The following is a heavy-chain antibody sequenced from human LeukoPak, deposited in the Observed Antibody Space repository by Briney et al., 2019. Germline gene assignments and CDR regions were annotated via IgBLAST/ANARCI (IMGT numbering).Heavy chain of an antibody. CDR3: ARGTGYQLLYYYYMDV. Sequence: PGGSLRLSCAASGFTFSSYSMNWVRQAPGKGLEWVSSISSSSSYIYYADSVEGRFTISRDNAKNSLYLQMNSLRAEDTAVYYCARGTGYQLLYYYYMDVWGKGTTVTVSS. V-gene: IGHV3-21*01. CDR1: GFTFSSYS. D-gene: IGHD2-2*01. J-gene: IGHJ6*03. CDR2: ISSSSSYI.